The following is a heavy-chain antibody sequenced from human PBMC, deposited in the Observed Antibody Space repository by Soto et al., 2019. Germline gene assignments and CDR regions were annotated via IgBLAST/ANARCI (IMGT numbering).Heavy chain of an antibody. Sequence: QLQLQESGSGLVKPSQTLSLTCAVSGGSISSGGYSWSWIRQPPGKGLEWIGYIYHSGSTYYNPALKSRVTISVDRSKNQFSLKLSSVTAADTAVYYCARAHYGDYGYGMDVWGQGTTVTVSS. CDR2: IYHSGST. V-gene: IGHV4-30-2*01. CDR1: GGSISSGGYS. CDR3: ARAHYGDYGYGMDV. J-gene: IGHJ6*02. D-gene: IGHD4-17*01.